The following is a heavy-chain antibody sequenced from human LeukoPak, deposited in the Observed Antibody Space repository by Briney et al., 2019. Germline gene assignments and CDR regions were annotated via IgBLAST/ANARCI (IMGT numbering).Heavy chain of an antibody. CDR1: GYTFTGYY. CDR3: ARDRSVGVTSDY. D-gene: IGHD4-11*01. V-gene: IGHV1-2*06. Sequence: GASVKVSCKASGYTFTGYYMHWVRQAPGQGLEWMGRINPNSGGTNYAQKFQGRVTITTDESTSTAYMELSSLRSEDTAVYYCARDRSVGVTSDYWGQGTLVTVSS. CDR2: INPNSGGT. J-gene: IGHJ4*02.